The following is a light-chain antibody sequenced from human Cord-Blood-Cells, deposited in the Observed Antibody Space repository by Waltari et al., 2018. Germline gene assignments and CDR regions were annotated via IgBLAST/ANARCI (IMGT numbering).Light chain of an antibody. V-gene: IGLV3-10*01. Sequence: SDELTQPPSVSVSPGHTARITCPGDALQKQYAYWYQQKSGPAPVLVIYEDSKRPSGIPERFSGSSSGTMATLTISGAQVEDEADYYCYSTDSSGNHRRVFGTGTKVTVL. CDR3: YSTDSSGNHRRV. CDR2: EDS. J-gene: IGLJ1*01. CDR1: ALQKQY.